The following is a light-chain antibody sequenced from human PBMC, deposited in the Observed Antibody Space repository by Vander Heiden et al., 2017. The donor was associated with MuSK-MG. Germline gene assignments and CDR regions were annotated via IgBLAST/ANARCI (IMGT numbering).Light chain of an antibody. V-gene: IGLV3-19*01. CDR3: NSRDSSGNLYV. J-gene: IGLJ1*01. CDR2: GKN. CDR1: SLRSYY. Sequence: SSELTQYPAVSVALGQTVRITCQEDSLRSYYASWYQQKPGQAPVLVIYGKNNRPSGIPDRFSGSSSGNTASLTITGAQAEDEADYYCNSRDSSGNLYVFGTGTKVTVL.